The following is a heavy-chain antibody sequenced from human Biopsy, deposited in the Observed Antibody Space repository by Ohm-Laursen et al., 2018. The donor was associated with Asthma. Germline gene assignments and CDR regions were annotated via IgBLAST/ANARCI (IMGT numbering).Heavy chain of an antibody. V-gene: IGHV3-30-3*01. CDR2: GGSYYDGGLK. CDR1: GFTFRSYA. D-gene: IGHD6-19*01. J-gene: IGHJ6*02. CDR3: ARTQSSGWTRGMDV. Sequence: SLRLSRTASGFTFRSYAMHWVRQAPGKGLEWVAVGGSYYDGGLKYYADSVNGRFTISRDNSQNTLYLQLNSLRLDDTAVYFCARTQSSGWTRGMDVWGQGTTVTVSS.